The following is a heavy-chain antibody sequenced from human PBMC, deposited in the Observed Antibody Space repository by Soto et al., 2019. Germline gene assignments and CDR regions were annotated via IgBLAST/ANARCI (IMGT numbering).Heavy chain of an antibody. CDR3: ARSFDSSSTYGMDV. CDR1: GYTFTTYW. Sequence: GESLKISCKGSGYTFTTYWINWVRQMPGKGLEWMGRIDPSDSYTKYSPSFQGHVIMSADKSISTAYLHWSSLKASDTAIYYCARSFDSSSTYGMDVWGQGTTVT. CDR2: IDPSDSYT. V-gene: IGHV5-10-1*01. J-gene: IGHJ6*02. D-gene: IGHD6-13*01.